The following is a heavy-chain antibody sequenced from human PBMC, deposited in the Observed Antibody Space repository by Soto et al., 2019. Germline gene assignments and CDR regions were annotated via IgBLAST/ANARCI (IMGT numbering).Heavy chain of an antibody. CDR3: ACRWYGHVDV. CDR2: IYYSGST. D-gene: IGHD6-13*01. Sequence: SETLSLTCTVSGGSISSYYWGWIRQPPGKGLEWIGYIYYSGSTNYNPSLKSRVTISVDTSKNQFSMKLSSVTSADTAVYYCACRWYGHVDVWGKGTTVTVSS. J-gene: IGHJ6*04. CDR1: GGSISSYY. V-gene: IGHV4-59*01.